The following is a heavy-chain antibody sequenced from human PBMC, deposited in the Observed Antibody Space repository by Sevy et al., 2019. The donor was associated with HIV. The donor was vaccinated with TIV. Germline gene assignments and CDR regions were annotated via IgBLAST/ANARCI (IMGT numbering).Heavy chain of an antibody. V-gene: IGHV4-4*07. CDR1: GGSISSYY. Sequence: SETLSLTCTVSGGSISSYYWSWIRQPAGKGLEWIGRIYISGSTNYNFSLRSRVAMSVDTSKNQFSLNLSSATAADTAVYYCARGLYGTNTQDCFDYWGQGKLVTSPQ. D-gene: IGHD2-8*01. CDR2: IYISGST. CDR3: ARGLYGTNTQDCFDY. J-gene: IGHJ4*02.